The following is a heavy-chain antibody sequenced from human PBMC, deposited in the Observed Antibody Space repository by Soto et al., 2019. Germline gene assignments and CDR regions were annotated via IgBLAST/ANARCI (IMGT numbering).Heavy chain of an antibody. J-gene: IGHJ4*02. CDR2: IYYSGST. V-gene: IGHV4-31*03. CDR3: ARGPWNYYDSSGYYSDY. CDR1: GGSISGGGYY. Sequence: SETLSLTCTVSGGSISGGGYYWSWIRQHPGKGLEWIGYIYYSGSTYYNPSLKSRVTISVDTSKNQFSLKLSSVTAADTAVYYCARGPWNYYDSSGYYSDYWGQGTLVTVSS. D-gene: IGHD3-22*01.